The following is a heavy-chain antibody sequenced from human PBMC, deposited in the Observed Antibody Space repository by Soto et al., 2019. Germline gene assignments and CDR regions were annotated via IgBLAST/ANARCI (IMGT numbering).Heavy chain of an antibody. D-gene: IGHD2-15*01. J-gene: IGHJ5*02. Sequence: GGSLRLSCAASGFTFSSYAMHWVRQAPGKGLEWVAVISYAGSNKYYADSVKGRFTISRDNSKNTLYLQMNSLRAEDTAVYYCARSLPSVVVAATPWFDPWGQGTLVTVSS. CDR3: ARSLPSVVVAATPWFDP. CDR2: ISYAGSNK. CDR1: GFTFSSYA. V-gene: IGHV3-30-3*01.